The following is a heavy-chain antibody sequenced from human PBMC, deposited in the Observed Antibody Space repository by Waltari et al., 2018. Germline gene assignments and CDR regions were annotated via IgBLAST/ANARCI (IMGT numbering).Heavy chain of an antibody. CDR3: ARHPEQLVGYWYFDL. D-gene: IGHD6-6*01. CDR2: IYHSGST. CDR1: GYSISSGSY. Sequence: QVQLQESGPGLVKPSETLSLTCDVSGYSISSGSYWGWIRQPPGKGLEWSGSIYHSGSTYQNPSLKSRLTISLDTSKNQFSLKLSSVTAADTAVFYCARHPEQLVGYWYFDLWGRGTLVTVSS. V-gene: IGHV4-38-2*01. J-gene: IGHJ2*01.